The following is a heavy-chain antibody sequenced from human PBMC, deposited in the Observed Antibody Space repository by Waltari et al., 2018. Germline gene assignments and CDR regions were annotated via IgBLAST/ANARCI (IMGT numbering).Heavy chain of an antibody. CDR1: GYTFSAYY. D-gene: IGHD3-10*01. CDR2: INANRGDT. Sequence: QVHLVQSGAEVRKPGASVKVSCKASGYTFSAYYIHWVRQAPGKGLEWVGWINANRGDTTEEQKVQGRVNMTRDTSVSTAYMDLTRLRSDDTAVYYCARDQVRLEQGGVRADKIYFGMDVWGQGTTVTVS. J-gene: IGHJ6*02. V-gene: IGHV1-2*02. CDR3: ARDQVRLEQGGVRADKIYFGMDV.